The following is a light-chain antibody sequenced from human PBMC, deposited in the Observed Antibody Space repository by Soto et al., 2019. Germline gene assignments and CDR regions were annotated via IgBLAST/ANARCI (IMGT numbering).Light chain of an antibody. V-gene: IGKV1-17*03. J-gene: IGKJ5*01. CDR1: QDIGNH. CDR3: LQHDSFPPT. Sequence: DIQMTQSPSPMSASVGDRATISFRASQDIGNHLAWFQQKPGKVPQRLIYAASSLQTGVPSRFSGSGSGTDFTLTINSLQPEDFATYYCLQHDSFPPTFGQGTRLEIK. CDR2: AAS.